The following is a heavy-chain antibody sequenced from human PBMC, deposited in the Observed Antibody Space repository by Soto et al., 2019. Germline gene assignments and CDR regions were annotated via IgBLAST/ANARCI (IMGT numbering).Heavy chain of an antibody. Sequence: GGSLRLSCAVSGFTLSDYCIHWVRQAPGKGLEWVALLSYNGGNERYADSLKGRFTISRDNSKNTAYLQMHSLEIEDTSVYYCARGDGPGSYLIDYWGHGTLVTVSS. CDR1: GFTLSDYC. V-gene: IGHV3-30*03. CDR2: LSYNGGNE. D-gene: IGHD3-10*01. CDR3: ARGDGPGSYLIDY. J-gene: IGHJ4*01.